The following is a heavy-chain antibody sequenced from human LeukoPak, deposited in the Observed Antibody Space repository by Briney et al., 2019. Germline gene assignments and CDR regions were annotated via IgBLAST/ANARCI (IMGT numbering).Heavy chain of an antibody. Sequence: ASVKVSCKASGYTSTSYGISWVRQAPGQGLEWMGWISAYNGNTNYAQKLQGRVTMTTDTSTSTAYMELRSLRSDDTAVYYCARDQTYYGSGSYYGYWGQGTLVTVSS. D-gene: IGHD3-10*01. CDR1: GYTSTSYG. J-gene: IGHJ4*02. CDR3: ARDQTYYGSGSYYGY. V-gene: IGHV1-18*01. CDR2: ISAYNGNT.